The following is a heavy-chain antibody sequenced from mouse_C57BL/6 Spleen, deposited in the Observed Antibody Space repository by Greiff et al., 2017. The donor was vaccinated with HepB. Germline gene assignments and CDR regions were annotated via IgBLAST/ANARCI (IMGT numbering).Heavy chain of an antibody. V-gene: IGHV1-26*01. CDR3: ARWDSNPFDY. Sequence: EVQLQQSGPELVKPGASVKISCKASGYTFTDYYMNWVKQSHGKSLEWIGDINPNNGGTSYNQKFKGKATLTVDKSSSTAYMELRSLTSEDSAVYYCARWDSNPFDYWGQGTTLTVSS. CDR2: INPNNGGT. J-gene: IGHJ2*01. D-gene: IGHD2-5*01. CDR1: GYTFTDYY.